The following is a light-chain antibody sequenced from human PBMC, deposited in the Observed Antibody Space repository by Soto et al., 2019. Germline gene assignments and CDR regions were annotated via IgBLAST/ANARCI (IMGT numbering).Light chain of an antibody. V-gene: IGLV2-14*03. CDR1: SGDSCRYNC. CDR3: SSYTNIYSRACV. CDR2: ELP. J-gene: IGLJ1*01. Sequence: QSALTQPASPSASPGQAISLSCTGTSGDSCRYNCVSWYQQPPGKAPKPIIYELPDRPPGLSTRFAAAQARSTASLTTSRSKAEEEAGYYCSSYTNIYSRACVFRTGTKVTVI.